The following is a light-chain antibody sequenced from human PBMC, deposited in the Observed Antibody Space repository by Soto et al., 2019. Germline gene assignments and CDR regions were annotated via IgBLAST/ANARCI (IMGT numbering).Light chain of an antibody. Sequence: EIVLTQSPGTLSLSPGERATLSCRASQSVSSSYLAWYQQKPGQAPRLLIYSASSRATGIPDRFSGSGSGTDFTLTISRLEPEEFAVYYCQQYGSSPPTLTFGGGTKVEIK. CDR3: QQYGSSPPTLT. CDR1: QSVSSSY. J-gene: IGKJ4*01. V-gene: IGKV3-20*01. CDR2: SAS.